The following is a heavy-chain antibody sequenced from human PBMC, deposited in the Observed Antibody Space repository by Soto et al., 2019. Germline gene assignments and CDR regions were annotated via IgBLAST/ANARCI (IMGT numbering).Heavy chain of an antibody. CDR3: AKDPTSSWYNLPAY. V-gene: IGHV3-23*01. CDR2: ISGSGGST. J-gene: IGHJ4*02. CDR1: GFTFSSYA. D-gene: IGHD6-13*01. Sequence: GGSLRLSCAASGFTFSSYAMSWVRQAPGKGLEWVSAISGSGGSTYYADSVKGRFTISRDNSKNTLYLQMNSLRAGDTAVYYCAKDPTSSWYNLPAYWGQGTLVTVSS.